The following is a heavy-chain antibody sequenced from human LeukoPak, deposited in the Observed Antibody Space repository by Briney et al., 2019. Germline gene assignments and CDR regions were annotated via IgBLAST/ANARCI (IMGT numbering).Heavy chain of an antibody. Sequence: ASVKVSCKASGYTFTGYYMHWVRQAPGQGLEWMGWINPNSGGTNYAQKFQGRVTMTRDTSISTAYMELSRLRSDDTAVYYCAREIVVDTRFGLWVCAFDIWGQGTMVTVSS. J-gene: IGHJ3*02. CDR1: GYTFTGYY. CDR3: AREIVVDTRFGLWVCAFDI. CDR2: INPNSGGT. D-gene: IGHD3-22*01. V-gene: IGHV1-2*02.